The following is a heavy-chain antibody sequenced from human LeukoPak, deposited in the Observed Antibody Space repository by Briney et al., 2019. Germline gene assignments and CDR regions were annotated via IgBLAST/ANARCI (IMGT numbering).Heavy chain of an antibody. D-gene: IGHD3-3*01. J-gene: IGHJ4*02. V-gene: IGHV3-7*03. CDR2: INRDGSEK. Sequence: GGSLRLSCAASGFTVDSNYLSWVRQAPGEGLEWMTNINRDGSEKNYVDSVKGRFTITRDNAENSLYLQMNSLKVEDSAIYYCATYDSWSGYNIAYWGQGTLVTVSS. CDR3: ATYDSWSGYNIAY. CDR1: GFTVDSNY.